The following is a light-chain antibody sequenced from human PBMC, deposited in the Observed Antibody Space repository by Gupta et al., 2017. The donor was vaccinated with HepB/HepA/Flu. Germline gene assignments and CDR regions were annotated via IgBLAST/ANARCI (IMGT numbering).Light chain of an antibody. CDR1: QSVSSN. J-gene: IGKJ2*01. CDR3: QQYDNWPIYT. CDR2: GAS. Sequence: ELVMTQSPATLSVSPGERATLSCRASQSVSSNLAWYQQKPGQAPRLLIYGASSRATGIPDRFSGSGSGTEFTLTISSLQSEDFVIYYCQQYDNWPIYTFGQGTKLEIK. V-gene: IGKV3D-15*01.